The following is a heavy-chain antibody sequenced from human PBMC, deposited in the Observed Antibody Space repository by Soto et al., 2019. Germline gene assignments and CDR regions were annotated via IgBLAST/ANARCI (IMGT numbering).Heavy chain of an antibody. D-gene: IGHD3-16*01. CDR1: GGTFNSHA. Sequence: QVQLVQSGAEVKKPGSSVKVSCKASGGTFNSHAINWVRQPPGQGLEWMGGVIPNFGTSNYAQKFQGRDTVTADELTRTVYMEVTSLRSEDTAVYYCVRGIMREMATILGDKRFGPWGQGTVVNVSS. CDR3: VRGIMREMATILGDKRFGP. V-gene: IGHV1-69*01. J-gene: IGHJ5*02. CDR2: VIPNFGTS.